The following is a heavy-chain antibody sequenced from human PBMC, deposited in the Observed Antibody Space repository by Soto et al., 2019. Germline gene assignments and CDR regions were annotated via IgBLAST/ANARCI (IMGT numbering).Heavy chain of an antibody. CDR1: GFTFSSYA. J-gene: IGHJ4*02. CDR3: ARTPTGYCTNGVCYRTDFDY. Sequence: QVQLVESGGGVVQPGRSLRLSCAASGFTFSSYAMHWVRQAPGKGLEWVAVISYDGSNKYYADSVKGRFTTSRDNSKNTLYLQMNSLRAEDTAVYYCARTPTGYCTNGVCYRTDFDYWGQGTLVTVSS. CDR2: ISYDGSNK. D-gene: IGHD2-8*01. V-gene: IGHV3-30-3*01.